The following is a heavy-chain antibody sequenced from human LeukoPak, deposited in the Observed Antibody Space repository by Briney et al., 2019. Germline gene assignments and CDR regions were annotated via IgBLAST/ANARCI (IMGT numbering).Heavy chain of an antibody. CDR1: GYTFTGYY. V-gene: IGHV1-2*02. Sequence: ASVKVSCKASGYTFTGYYMHWVRQAPGQGLEWMGWINPNSGGTNYAQKFQGRVTMTRDTSISTAYMELSRLRSEDTAVYYCARGLVTIFGVVIPTFYYFDYWGQGTLVTVSS. J-gene: IGHJ4*02. CDR3: ARGLVTIFGVVIPTFYYFDY. CDR2: INPNSGGT. D-gene: IGHD3-3*01.